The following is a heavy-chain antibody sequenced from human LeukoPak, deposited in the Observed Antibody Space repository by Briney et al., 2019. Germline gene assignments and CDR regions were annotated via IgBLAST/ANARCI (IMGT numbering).Heavy chain of an antibody. CDR3: ASLSGTYGNYFDY. CDR2: ISSSSSSI. J-gene: IGHJ4*02. Sequence: GGSLRLSCAASGFTFSRYSVNWVRQAPGKGLEWVSYISSSSSSIYYADSVKGRFTISRDNAKNSLYLQMNSLRAEDTAVYYCASLSGTYGNYFDYWGQGTLVTVSS. D-gene: IGHD1-26*01. CDR1: GFTFSRYS. V-gene: IGHV3-48*01.